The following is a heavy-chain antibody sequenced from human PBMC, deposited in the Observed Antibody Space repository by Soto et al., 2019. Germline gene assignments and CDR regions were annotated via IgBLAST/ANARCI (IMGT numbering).Heavy chain of an antibody. Sequence: SETLSLTCAVYGGSFSGYYWSWIRQPPGKGLEWIGRIYYSGSTNYNPSLKSRVTISVDTSKNQFSLKLSSVTAADTAVYYCARHLVVVVAATRNFDYWGQGTLVTVSS. CDR1: GGSFSGYY. V-gene: IGHV4-34*01. D-gene: IGHD2-15*01. J-gene: IGHJ4*02. CDR3: ARHLVVVVAATRNFDY. CDR2: IYYSGST.